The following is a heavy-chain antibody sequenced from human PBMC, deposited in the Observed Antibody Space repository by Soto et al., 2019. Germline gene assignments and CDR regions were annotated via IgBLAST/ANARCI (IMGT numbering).Heavy chain of an antibody. V-gene: IGHV3-7*04. Sequence: GGSRRNCGSATGFSVGGIWMSWLRQAPGKGLEWVASMNEYGSERYYVDSVKGRFTISRDNAKNSLYLQMNSLRAEDTAVYYCARATGADKEDYWGQGT. J-gene: IGHJ4*02. CDR1: GFSVGGIW. CDR2: MNEYGSER. CDR3: ARATGADKEDY. D-gene: IGHD3-10*01.